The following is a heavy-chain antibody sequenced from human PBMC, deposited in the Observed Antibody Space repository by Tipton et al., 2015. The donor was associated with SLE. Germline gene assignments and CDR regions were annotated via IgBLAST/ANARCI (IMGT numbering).Heavy chain of an antibody. CDR1: GFTFSSYG. D-gene: IGHD3-16*01. CDR2: ISSSSSYI. J-gene: IGHJ4*02. V-gene: IGHV3-21*01. Sequence: SLRLSCAASGFTFSSYGMNWVRQAPGKGLEWVSSISSSSSYIYYADSVKGRFTISRDNAKNSLYLQMNSLRAEDTAVYYCVKDRQNPDISGFWGSFDYWGQGTLVTVSS. CDR3: VKDRQNPDISGFWGSFDY.